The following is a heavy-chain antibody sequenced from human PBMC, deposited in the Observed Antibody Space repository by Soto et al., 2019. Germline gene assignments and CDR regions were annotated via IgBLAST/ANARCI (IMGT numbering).Heavy chain of an antibody. V-gene: IGHV4-31*03. D-gene: IGHD5-18*01. CDR1: GDSLSSRGYY. CDR3: ARGYGRNFDY. J-gene: IGHJ4*02. CDR2: INNSGST. Sequence: PSEPLSLTYTVSGDSLSSRGYYWTWIRQHPGKGLEWIGYINNSGSTYNNPPLKSRLTKSQETSKNKSSLKLTSMTAADTAVYYCARGYGRNFDYWGQGTLVTVPQ.